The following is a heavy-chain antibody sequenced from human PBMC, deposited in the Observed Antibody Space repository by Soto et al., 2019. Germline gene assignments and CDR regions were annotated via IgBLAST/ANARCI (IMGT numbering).Heavy chain of an antibody. V-gene: IGHV3-7*01. CDR1: GFTFSSYW. Sequence: EVQLVESGGGLVQPGGSLRLSCAASGFTFSSYWMSWVRQAPGKGLEWVANIKQDGSEKSYVDSVKGRFTISRDNAKTSLYLQRNTLSADDTAVYYSASIELRFFEWLLQEFVYWGQGTLVTVSS. CDR2: IKQDGSEK. CDR3: ASIELRFFEWLLQEFVY. J-gene: IGHJ4*02. D-gene: IGHD3-3*01.